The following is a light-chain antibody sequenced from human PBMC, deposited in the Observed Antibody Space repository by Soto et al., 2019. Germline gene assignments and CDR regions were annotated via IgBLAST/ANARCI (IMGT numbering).Light chain of an antibody. J-gene: IGKJ1*01. CDR1: QSISSW. CDR3: KPYYYFET. V-gene: IGKV1-5*03. CDR2: KAS. Sequence: DIQMTQSPSTLSASVGDRVTITCRASQSISSWLTWYQQKAGQAPKLLIYKASIVESGVPSRFSGSGSGTEFTLTISSLQPDDSATYYYKPYYYFETFGQGTRVEVK.